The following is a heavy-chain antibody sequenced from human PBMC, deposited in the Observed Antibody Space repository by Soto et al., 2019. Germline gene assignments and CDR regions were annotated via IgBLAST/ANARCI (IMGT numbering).Heavy chain of an antibody. CDR3: AKGGGSSWYWYFDY. CDR2: ISWNSGSI. CDR1: GFTFDDYA. Sequence: EVQLVESGGGLVQPGRSLRLSCAASGFTFDDYAMHWVRQAPGKGLEWVSGISWNSGSIGYADSVKGRFTISRDNAKNSLYLQMNSLRAEDTALYYCAKGGGSSWYWYFDYWGQGTLVTVSS. J-gene: IGHJ4*02. D-gene: IGHD6-13*01. V-gene: IGHV3-9*01.